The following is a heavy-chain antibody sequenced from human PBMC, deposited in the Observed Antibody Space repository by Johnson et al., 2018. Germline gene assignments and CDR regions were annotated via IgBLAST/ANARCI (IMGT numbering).Heavy chain of an antibody. D-gene: IGHD6-6*01. CDR2: ISWHRGRI. V-gene: IGHV3-9*01. Sequence: VQLVQSGGGLVQPGRSLRLSCAASGFTFDDYAMHWVRHAPGKGLAWVSGISWHRGRIGYADSVKGRFTITRDNATNSLYLQMNGRRAEDTALDYCAKGGDYSSSSSGMYVWGQGTTVTGSS. CDR3: AKGGDYSSSSSGMYV. CDR1: GFTFDDYA. J-gene: IGHJ6*02.